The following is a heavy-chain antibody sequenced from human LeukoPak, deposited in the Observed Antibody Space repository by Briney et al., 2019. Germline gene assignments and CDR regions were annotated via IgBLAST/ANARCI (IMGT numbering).Heavy chain of an antibody. CDR3: VRQKSDDNYYGLDV. CDR1: GDSVSSNSAA. CDR2: TYYRSKWYN. Sequence: SQTLSLTCAISGDSVSSNSAAWNWIRQSPSRGLEWLGRTYYRSKWYNDYAVSVKSRITISPDTSKNQFSLQLNSVTPEDTALYYCVRQKSDDNYYGLDVWGQGTTVTVSS. D-gene: IGHD2-21*01. J-gene: IGHJ6*02. V-gene: IGHV6-1*01.